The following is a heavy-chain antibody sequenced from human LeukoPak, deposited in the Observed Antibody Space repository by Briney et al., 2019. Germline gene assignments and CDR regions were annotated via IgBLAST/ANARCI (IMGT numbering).Heavy chain of an antibody. CDR2: INPSGDST. D-gene: IGHD4-23*01. CDR1: GYTFTSYY. J-gene: IGHJ4*02. CDR3: ARAGDLYGGTANFDY. Sequence: ASVKVSCKASGYTFTSYYMHWVRQAPGQGLEWMGVINPSGDSTSYAQKFQGRVTMTRDTSTSTVYMELSSLRSEDTAVYYCARAGDLYGGTANFDYWGQGTLVTVSS. V-gene: IGHV1-46*01.